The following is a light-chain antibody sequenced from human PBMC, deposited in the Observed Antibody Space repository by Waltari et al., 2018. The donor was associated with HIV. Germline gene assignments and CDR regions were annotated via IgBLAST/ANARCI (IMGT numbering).Light chain of an antibody. Sequence: EIVLTQSPGTLSLSPGERAALSCRASQNINNNYLAGYQQKPGRAPRLLIYGASSRATVIPDRFSGTGSGTDFTLTISRLEPEDFAVYYCQQYGSSPFTFGPGTKVDIK. CDR3: QQYGSSPFT. CDR2: GAS. CDR1: QNINNNY. J-gene: IGKJ3*01. V-gene: IGKV3-20*01.